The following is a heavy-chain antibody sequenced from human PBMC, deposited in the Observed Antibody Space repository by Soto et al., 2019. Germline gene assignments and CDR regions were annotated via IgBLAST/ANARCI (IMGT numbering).Heavy chain of an antibody. CDR1: GGSISHYY. J-gene: IGHJ2*01. D-gene: IGHD6-13*01. CDR3: ARGGSSWSGAWYFDL. CDR2: IYYSGSA. Sequence: QVQLQESGPGLVKPSETLSLTCTVSGGSISHYYWSWIRQPPGKGLEWIGYIYYSGSANYNPSLKRRVTISVDTSKNQVSLKLSSVTAADTAVYFCARGGSSWSGAWYFDLWGRGTLVTVSS. V-gene: IGHV4-59*01.